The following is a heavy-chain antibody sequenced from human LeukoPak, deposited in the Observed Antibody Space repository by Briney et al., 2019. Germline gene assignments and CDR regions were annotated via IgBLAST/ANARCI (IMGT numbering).Heavy chain of an antibody. D-gene: IGHD2-2*01. CDR3: ARGPNIVVVPAASRRRYYYGMDV. V-gene: IGHV4-34*01. J-gene: IGHJ6*02. Sequence: SETLSLTCAVYGGSFSGYYWSWIRQPPGKGLEWIGEINHSGSTNYNPSLKSRVTISVDTSKNQFSLKLSSVTAADTAVYYCARGPNIVVVPAASRRRYYYGMDVWGQGTTVTVSS. CDR2: INHSGST. CDR1: GGSFSGYY.